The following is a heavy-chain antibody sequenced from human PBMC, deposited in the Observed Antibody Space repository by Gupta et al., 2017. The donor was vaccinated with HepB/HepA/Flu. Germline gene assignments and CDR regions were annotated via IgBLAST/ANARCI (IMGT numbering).Heavy chain of an antibody. Sequence: QLQLQVSGPGLVKPSETLSLTCTVSGGSITSSSYYWGWIRQSPGKGLEWIGSISYNGSSDSTRSRKSRGTVSVDTSKNQFSLKVTSVTDAETSVYDCARQVGPNGSGGSCFRIDSGSQGTLVTVSS. D-gene: IGHD2-15*01. J-gene: IGHJ4*02. CDR3: ARQVGPNGSGGSCFRIDS. CDR2: ISYNGSS. V-gene: IGHV4-39*01. CDR1: GGSITSSSYY.